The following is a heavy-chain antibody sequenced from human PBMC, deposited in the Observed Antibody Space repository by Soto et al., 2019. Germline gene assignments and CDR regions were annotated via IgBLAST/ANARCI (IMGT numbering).Heavy chain of an antibody. CDR2: IDPSDSYT. V-gene: IGHV5-10-1*01. CDR3: ASVLYTTYSSSSFRYYYYGMDV. J-gene: IGHJ6*02. CDR1: GYSFTSYW. D-gene: IGHD6-13*01. Sequence: GESLKISCKGSGYSFTSYWISWVRQMPGKGLEWMGRIDPSDSYTNYSPSFQGHVTISTDKSISTAYLQWSSLKASDTAMYYCASVLYTTYSSSSFRYYYYGMDVWGPGTTVTVSS.